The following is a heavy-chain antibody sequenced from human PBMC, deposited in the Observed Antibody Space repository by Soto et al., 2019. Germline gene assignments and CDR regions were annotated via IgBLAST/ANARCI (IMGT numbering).Heavy chain of an antibody. CDR3: ARAYSIGWYYFDH. CDR2: ISSGGGIT. Sequence: PGGSLRLSCAASGFTFSSYAMSWVRQAPGKGLEWVSAISSGGGITYYADSVKGRFTISRDISKNTLYLQMESLRAEDAAVFYCARAYSIGWYYFDHWGPGTLVTVSS. CDR1: GFTFSSYA. D-gene: IGHD6-19*01. V-gene: IGHV3-23*01. J-gene: IGHJ4*02.